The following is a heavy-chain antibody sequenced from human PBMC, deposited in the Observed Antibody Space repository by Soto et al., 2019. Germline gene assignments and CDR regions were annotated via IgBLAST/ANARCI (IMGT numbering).Heavy chain of an antibody. J-gene: IGHJ3*02. CDR1: VFSFRSYA. CDR3: AKSFGAIAATALDM. CDR2: ISYDGSKK. D-gene: IGHD2-15*01. Sequence: GGSLRLSCAASVFSFRSYAMHWVRQAPGKGLEWVAVISYDGSKKYYADSVKGRFTISRDNSKNTLYLQMNSLRAEDTTVYYCAKSFGAIAATALDMWGQGTMVTVSS. V-gene: IGHV3-30*18.